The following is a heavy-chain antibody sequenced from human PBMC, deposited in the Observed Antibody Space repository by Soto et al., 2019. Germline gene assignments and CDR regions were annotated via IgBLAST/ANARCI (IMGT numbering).Heavy chain of an antibody. D-gene: IGHD3-3*01. Sequence: EVQLVESGGGLVKPGGSLRLSCAASGFTFSNAWMSWVRQAPGKGLEWVDRIKSKTDGGTTDYAAPVKGRFTISRDDSKSTLYLQMNSLKTEDTAVYYCTKPLRFLEWLPDDYWGQGTLVTVSS. J-gene: IGHJ4*02. CDR3: TKPLRFLEWLPDDY. CDR2: IKSKTDGGTT. CDR1: GFTFSNAW. V-gene: IGHV3-15*01.